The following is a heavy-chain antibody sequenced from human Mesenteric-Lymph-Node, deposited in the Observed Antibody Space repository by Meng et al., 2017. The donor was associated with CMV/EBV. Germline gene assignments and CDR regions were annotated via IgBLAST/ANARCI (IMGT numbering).Heavy chain of an antibody. CDR2: IRYDGSNK. D-gene: IGHD3-16*01. J-gene: IGHJ6*02. CDR3: VRGASYSYGVDV. Sequence: GESLKISCAASGFTFSSYGMHWVRQAPGKGLEWVAFIRYDGSNKYYADSVKGRFTISRDNSKNTLYLQMDSLRAEDTAVYYCVRGASYSYGVDVWGQGTTVTVSS. CDR1: GFTFSSYG. V-gene: IGHV3-30*02.